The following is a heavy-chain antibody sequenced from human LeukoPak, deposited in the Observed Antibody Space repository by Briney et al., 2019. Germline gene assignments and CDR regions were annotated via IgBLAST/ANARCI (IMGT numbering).Heavy chain of an antibody. Sequence: PGRSLRLSCAASGFTFSSYGMHWVRQAPGKGLEWVAVIWYDGSNKYYADSVKGRFTISRDNSKNTLYLQMNGLRAEDTAVYYCAKDSAGTTSYFDYWGQGTLVTVS. CDR2: IWYDGSNK. V-gene: IGHV3-33*06. CDR3: AKDSAGTTSYFDY. CDR1: GFTFSSYG. J-gene: IGHJ4*02. D-gene: IGHD1-7*01.